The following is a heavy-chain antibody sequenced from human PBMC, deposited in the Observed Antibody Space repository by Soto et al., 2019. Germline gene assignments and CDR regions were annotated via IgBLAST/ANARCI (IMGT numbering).Heavy chain of an antibody. CDR1: GFTFSNYW. CDR2: INNDGRTT. V-gene: IGHV3-74*01. D-gene: IGHD6-25*01. J-gene: IGHJ4*02. Sequence: GGSLRLSCAASGFTFSNYWMHWVRQAPGKGLVWVSRINNDGRTTSYADSVKGRFTISRDNAKNTLYLQMNSLRVEDTAVYYCVRGAAAGLYYFDYWGQGTLVTVSS. CDR3: VRGAAAGLYYFDY.